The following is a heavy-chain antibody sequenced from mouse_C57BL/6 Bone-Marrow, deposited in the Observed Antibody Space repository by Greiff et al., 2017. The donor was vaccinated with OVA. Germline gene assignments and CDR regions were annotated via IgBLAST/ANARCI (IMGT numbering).Heavy chain of an antibody. J-gene: IGHJ3*01. V-gene: IGHV2-2*01. Sequence: QVQLKQSGPGLVQPSQSLSITCPVSGFSLTSYGVHWVRQSPGKGLEWLGVIWSGGSTDYNAAFISRLSISKDNSKSQVFFKMNSLQADDTAIYYCARKGLYYDYEAWFAYWGQGTLVTVSA. D-gene: IGHD2-4*01. CDR2: IWSGGST. CDR1: GFSLTSYG. CDR3: ARKGLYYDYEAWFAY.